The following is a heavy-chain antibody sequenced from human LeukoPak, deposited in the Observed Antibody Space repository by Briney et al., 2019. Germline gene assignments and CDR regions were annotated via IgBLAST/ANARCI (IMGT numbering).Heavy chain of an antibody. D-gene: IGHD5-24*01. J-gene: IGHJ4*02. Sequence: PSETLSLTCTVSGGSISSSSYYWGWIRQPPGKGLEWIGSIYYSGSTYYNPSLKSRVTISVDTSKNQFSLKLSSVTAADTAVYYCARFSKMGFFQRYYFDYWGQGTLVTVSS. CDR2: IYYSGST. CDR3: ARFSKMGFFQRYYFDY. V-gene: IGHV4-39*07. CDR1: GGSISSSSYY.